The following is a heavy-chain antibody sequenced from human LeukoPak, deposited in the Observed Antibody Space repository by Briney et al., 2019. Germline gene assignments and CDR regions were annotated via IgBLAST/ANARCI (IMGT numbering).Heavy chain of an antibody. D-gene: IGHD3-10*01. CDR3: AKNELLWFGEFDAFDI. CDR1: GFTFSSYS. J-gene: IGHJ3*02. CDR2: ISYDGSNK. V-gene: IGHV3-30*18. Sequence: GGSLRLSCAASGFTFSSYSMHWVRQAPGKGLDWVAVISYDGSNKYYVDSVKGRFTISRDNSKNMLYLQTNSLRAEDTAVYYCAKNELLWFGEFDAFDIWGQGTMVTVSS.